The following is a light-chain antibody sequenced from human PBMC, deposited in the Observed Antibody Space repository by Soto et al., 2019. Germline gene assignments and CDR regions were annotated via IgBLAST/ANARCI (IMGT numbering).Light chain of an antibody. V-gene: IGLV1-47*01. Sequence: QSVLTQPPSASGTPGQRVNISCSGSSSNIGSNYVYWYQHLPGTAPKLLIYRNDQRPSGVPDRFSGSKSGTSASLAIIGLRSEDEAHYHCASWDDTLTGLLFGGGTKLTVL. CDR3: ASWDDTLTGLL. CDR1: SSNIGSNY. J-gene: IGLJ2*01. CDR2: RND.